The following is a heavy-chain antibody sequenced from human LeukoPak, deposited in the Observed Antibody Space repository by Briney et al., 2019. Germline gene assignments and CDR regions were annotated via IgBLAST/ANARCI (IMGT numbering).Heavy chain of an antibody. V-gene: IGHV4-59*08. J-gene: IGHJ4*02. CDR3: ARAGGPLYDGPEN. CDR2: IYYSGST. D-gene: IGHD3-22*01. CDR1: GGSISSYY. Sequence: SETLSLTCTVSGGSISSYYWSWIRQPPGKGLEWIGYIYYSGSTNYNPSLKSRATISVDTSKNQFSLKLSSVTAADTAVYYCARAGGPLYDGPENWGQGTLVTVSS.